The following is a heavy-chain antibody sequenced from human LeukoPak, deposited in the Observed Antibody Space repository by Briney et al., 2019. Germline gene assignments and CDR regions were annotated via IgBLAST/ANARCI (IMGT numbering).Heavy chain of an antibody. CDR1: GFTFSSYG. Sequence: GGSLRLSCAASGFTFSSYGMHWVRQAPGTGLEWVAFIRYDGSNKYYADSVKGRFTISRDNSKNTLYLQMNSLRAEDTAVYYCAKENIYGSGNYYPDQWGQGILVTVSS. D-gene: IGHD3-10*01. CDR3: AKENIYGSGNYYPDQ. V-gene: IGHV3-30*02. J-gene: IGHJ4*02. CDR2: IRYDGSNK.